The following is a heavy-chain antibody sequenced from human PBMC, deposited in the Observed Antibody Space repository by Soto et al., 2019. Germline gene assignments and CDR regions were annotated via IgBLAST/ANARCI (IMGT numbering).Heavy chain of an antibody. V-gene: IGHV1-8*02. D-gene: IGHD3-16*02. Sequence: ASVKVSCKASGGTFSSYAISWVRQATGQGLEWMGWMNPNSGNTGYAQKFQGRVTMTRNTSISTAYMGLSSLRSEDTAVYYCARGNMITFGGVIVHDAFDIWGQGTMVTVSS. J-gene: IGHJ3*02. CDR2: MNPNSGNT. CDR1: GGTFSSYA. CDR3: ARGNMITFGGVIVHDAFDI.